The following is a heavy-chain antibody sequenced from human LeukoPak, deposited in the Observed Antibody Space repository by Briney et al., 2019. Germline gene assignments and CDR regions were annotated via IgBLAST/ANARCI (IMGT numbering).Heavy chain of an antibody. CDR2: NYDSGST. V-gene: IGHV4-61*08. J-gene: IGHJ4*02. D-gene: IGHD3-16*01. CDR1: GCSVSSYAYN. Sequence: SKTLSLTCTVSGCSVSSYAYNWSWIPQPPGEGLEWIAYNYDSGSTNYHPSLKSQVTISLDPSKNQFSLKLSSGTAADPAVYYCARVNFVGAYMDVWGQGTLVTVSS. CDR3: ARVNFVGAYMDV.